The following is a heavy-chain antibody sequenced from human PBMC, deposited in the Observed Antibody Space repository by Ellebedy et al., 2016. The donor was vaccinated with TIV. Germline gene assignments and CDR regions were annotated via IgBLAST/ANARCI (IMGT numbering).Heavy chain of an antibody. CDR3: AREDGTIVVVPAAISYFQH. Sequence: ASVKVSXXASGYTFTSYYMHWVRQAPGQGLEWMGIINPSGGSTSYAQKFQGRVTMTRDTSTSTVYMELSSLRSEDTAVYYCAREDGTIVVVPAAISYFQHWGQGTLVTVSS. CDR1: GYTFTSYY. V-gene: IGHV1-46*01. J-gene: IGHJ1*01. D-gene: IGHD2-2*01. CDR2: INPSGGST.